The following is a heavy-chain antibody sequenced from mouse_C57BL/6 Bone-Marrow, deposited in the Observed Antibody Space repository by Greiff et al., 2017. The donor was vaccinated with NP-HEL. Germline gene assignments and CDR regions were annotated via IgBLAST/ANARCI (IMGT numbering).Heavy chain of an antibody. J-gene: IGHJ4*01. D-gene: IGHD2-5*01. V-gene: IGHV1-22*01. CDR1: GYTFTDYN. CDR3: APYSTYAMDY. CDR2: INPNNGGT. Sequence: VQLQQSGPELVKPGASVKMSCKASGYTFTDYNMHWVKQSHGKSLEWIGYINPNNGGTSYNQKFKGKATLTVNKSSSTAYMELRSLTSKESAVYYCAPYSTYAMDYWGQGTSVTVSS.